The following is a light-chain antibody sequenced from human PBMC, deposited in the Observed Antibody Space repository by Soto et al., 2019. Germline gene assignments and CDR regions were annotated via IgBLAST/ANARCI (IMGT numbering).Light chain of an antibody. CDR1: QSVSSK. J-gene: IGKJ5*01. V-gene: IGKV3-15*01. CDR3: QQYNDWFSIT. Sequence: ELVMTQSPAPLSVSPGERAALSRRASQSVSSKLAWYRQRPCQAHRLVIYDTSTRATGVPARFSGSGSGTEFTPTISSLQSEDFGVYYCQQYNDWFSITFGQGTRLEIK. CDR2: DTS.